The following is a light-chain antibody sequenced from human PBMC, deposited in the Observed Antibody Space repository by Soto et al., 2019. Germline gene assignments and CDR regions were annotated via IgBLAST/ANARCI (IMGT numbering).Light chain of an antibody. CDR1: SSDIGDYNY. V-gene: IGLV2-14*01. CDR2: EVS. Sequence: QSALTQPASVSGSPGQSITISCGGISSDIGDYNYVSWLQQHPGKAPKVMIYEVSNRPSGVSNRFSGSKSGNTASLTISGLQAEDEADYYCNSYTTTTTLWVFGGGTKVTVL. J-gene: IGLJ3*02. CDR3: NSYTTTTTLWV.